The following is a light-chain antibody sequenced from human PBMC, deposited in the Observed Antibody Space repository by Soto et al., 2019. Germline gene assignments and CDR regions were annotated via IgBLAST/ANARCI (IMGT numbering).Light chain of an antibody. V-gene: IGKV3-11*01. Sequence: EIVLTQSPATLSLSPGERATLSCRASQSVSSYLAWYQQKPGQAPRLLIYDASNRATGIPARFSGSGSGTDFTLTISSLENEDFAVYYCQQRSNWTGTFGQGTRLEIK. CDR2: DAS. CDR1: QSVSSY. J-gene: IGKJ5*01. CDR3: QQRSNWTGT.